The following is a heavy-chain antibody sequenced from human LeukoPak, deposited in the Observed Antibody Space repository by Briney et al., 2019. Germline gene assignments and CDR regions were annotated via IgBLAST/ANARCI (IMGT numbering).Heavy chain of an antibody. CDR1: RFTFSSYS. J-gene: IGHJ4*02. CDR3: ASSSGYYLVCFDY. V-gene: IGHV3-48*04. D-gene: IGHD3-22*01. CDR2: ISSSGSTI. Sequence: PGGSLRLSCAASRFTFSSYSMNWVRQAPGKGLEWVSSISSSGSTIYYADSVKGRFTISRDNAKNSLYLQMNSLRAEDTAVYYCASSSGYYLVCFDYWGQGTLVTVSS.